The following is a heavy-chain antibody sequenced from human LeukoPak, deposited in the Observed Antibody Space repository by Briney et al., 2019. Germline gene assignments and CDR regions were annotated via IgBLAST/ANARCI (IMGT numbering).Heavy chain of an antibody. CDR1: GYTFTSFD. V-gene: IGHV1-8*03. Sequence: ASVKVSCKTSGYTFTSFDINWVRQATGQGLEWLGWMNPYTHKTGYAQKFQGRVTFTGDTSIRTAYMEVSNLTSEDTAVYYCARAAVATRRGSWFDPWGQGTLVTVSS. CDR3: ARAAVATRRGSWFDP. J-gene: IGHJ5*02. CDR2: MNPYTHKT. D-gene: IGHD5-12*01.